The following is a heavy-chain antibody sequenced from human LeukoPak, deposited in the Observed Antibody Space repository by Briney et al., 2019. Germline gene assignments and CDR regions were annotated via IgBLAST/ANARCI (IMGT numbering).Heavy chain of an antibody. J-gene: IGHJ1*01. D-gene: IGHD6-19*01. CDR1: GGSISSGSYY. Sequence: SETPSLTCTVSGGSISSGSYYWSWIRQPAGKGLEWIGRIYTSGSTNYNPSLKSRVTISVDTSKNQFSLKLSSVTAADTAVYYCARVLDMGSGWPTINFQHWGQGTLVTVSS. CDR2: IYTSGST. V-gene: IGHV4-61*02. CDR3: ARVLDMGSGWPTINFQH.